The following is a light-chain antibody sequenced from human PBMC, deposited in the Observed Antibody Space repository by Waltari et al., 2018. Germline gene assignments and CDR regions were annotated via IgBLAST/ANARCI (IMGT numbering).Light chain of an antibody. V-gene: IGKV1-39*01. J-gene: IGKJ4*01. CDR1: QSISSY. Sequence: DIQMTQSPSSLSASVGDRVTITCLASQSISSYLNWYQQKPGKAPKLLIYAASRLQSGVPSRFSGSGSGTDFTLTISSLQPEDFATYYCQQSYSTPLTFGGGTKVVIK. CDR3: QQSYSTPLT. CDR2: AAS.